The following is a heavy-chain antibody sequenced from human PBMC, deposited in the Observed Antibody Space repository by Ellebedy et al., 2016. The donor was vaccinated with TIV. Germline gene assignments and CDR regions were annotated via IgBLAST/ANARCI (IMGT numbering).Heavy chain of an antibody. J-gene: IGHJ4*02. CDR2: VYPGDSDT. Sequence: GESLKISCKASGYSFNSYWIGWVRQMPGKGLEWMGIVYPGDSDTRYSPSFQGQVTISADKSISTAYLQWSALKASDTAMYYCARHISLDGYSHSLDSWGQGTLVTVSS. V-gene: IGHV5-51*01. CDR3: ARHISLDGYSHSLDS. D-gene: IGHD2-15*01. CDR1: GYSFNSYW.